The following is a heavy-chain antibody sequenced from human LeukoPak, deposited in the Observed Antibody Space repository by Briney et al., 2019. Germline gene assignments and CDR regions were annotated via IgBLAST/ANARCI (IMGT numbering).Heavy chain of an antibody. Sequence: PGGSLRLSCAASGFTLSSYWMHWVRQAPGKGLEWVAVISYDVGKKYYADSVKGRFTISRDNSKNTLYLQMNSLRAEDTAVYYCAKDDYYDTSGYRDWGQGTLVTVSS. CDR1: GFTLSSYW. CDR2: ISYDVGKK. V-gene: IGHV3-30*18. D-gene: IGHD3-22*01. J-gene: IGHJ4*02. CDR3: AKDDYYDTSGYRD.